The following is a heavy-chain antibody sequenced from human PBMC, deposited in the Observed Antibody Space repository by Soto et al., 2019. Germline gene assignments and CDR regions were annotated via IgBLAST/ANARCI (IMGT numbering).Heavy chain of an antibody. D-gene: IGHD3-16*02. CDR2: SRNKAKSYTT. V-gene: IGHV3-72*01. Sequence: WLRYTPGKGLEWVGRSRNKAKSYTTDYAASVKGRFTVSRDDSENSFYLQMNSLKIEDTAVYYCTRASIVAIDYWGQGTLVTVSS. CDR3: TRASIVAIDY. J-gene: IGHJ4*02.